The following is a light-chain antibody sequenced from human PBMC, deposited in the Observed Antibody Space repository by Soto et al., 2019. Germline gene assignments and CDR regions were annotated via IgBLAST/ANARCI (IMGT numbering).Light chain of an antibody. CDR1: QSLQHNNGNTL. CDR2: LGS. V-gene: IGKV2-28*01. CDR3: MQALQTSRT. J-gene: IGKJ1*01. Sequence: EIVMTQSPLSLTVTPGEPASISCKSSQSLQHNNGNTLLDWYMQKPGQSPQLLIYLGSSRAPGAPDRVSGSGSGTDFTLRISTVEADDAAIYYCMQALQTSRTFGQGTKLDIK.